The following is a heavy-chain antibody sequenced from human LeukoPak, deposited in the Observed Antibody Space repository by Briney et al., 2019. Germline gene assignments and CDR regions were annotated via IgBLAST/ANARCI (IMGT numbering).Heavy chain of an antibody. D-gene: IGHD6-19*01. V-gene: IGHV3-48*01. CDR3: ARDAYSSGPQGY. Sequence: GGSLRLSCAVSGFTFSSYSMTWVRQAPGKGLEWVSYISSTSSTVYYADSVKGRFTISRDNVKNSLYLQMNSLRAEDTAVYYCARDAYSSGPQGYWGQGTLVTVSS. J-gene: IGHJ4*02. CDR2: ISSTSSTV. CDR1: GFTFSSYS.